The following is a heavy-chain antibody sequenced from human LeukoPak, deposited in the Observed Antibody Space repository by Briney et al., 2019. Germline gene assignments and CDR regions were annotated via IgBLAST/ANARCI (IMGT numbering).Heavy chain of an antibody. Sequence: ASVKVSCKASGYTFTSYGISWVRQAPGQGLEWMGWISAYNGNTNYAQKLQGRVTMTTDTSTSTAYMELRSLRSDDTAVYYCARGWNIVVVVAATTGNWFDPWGQGTLVTVSS. D-gene: IGHD2-15*01. CDR3: ARGWNIVVVVAATTGNWFDP. J-gene: IGHJ5*02. CDR1: GYTFTSYG. V-gene: IGHV1-18*01. CDR2: ISAYNGNT.